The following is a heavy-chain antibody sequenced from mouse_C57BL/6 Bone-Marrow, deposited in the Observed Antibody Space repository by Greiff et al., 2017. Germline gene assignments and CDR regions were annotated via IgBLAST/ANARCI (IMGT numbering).Heavy chain of an antibody. V-gene: IGHV1-42*01. CDR1: GYSFTGYY. CDR2: INPSTGGT. Sequence: VQLQQSGPELVKPGASVKISCKASGYSFTGYYMNWVKQSPEKSLEWIGEINPSTGGTTYNQKFKAKATLTVDKSSSTAYMHLKSLTSEDSAVYYCATPYFDYWGQGTTLTVSS. J-gene: IGHJ2*01. CDR3: ATPYFDY.